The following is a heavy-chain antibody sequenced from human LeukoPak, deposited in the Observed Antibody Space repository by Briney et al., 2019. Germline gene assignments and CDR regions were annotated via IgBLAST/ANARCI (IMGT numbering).Heavy chain of an antibody. CDR1: GFPFSIYA. D-gene: IGHD2-15*01. CDR2: LNDASNII. CDR3: AKDFKDIVVVVAALD. J-gene: IGHJ4*02. Sequence: GGSLRLSCAASGFPFSIYAMSWVRQAPGKGLEWVATLNDASNIIYYADSAKGRFTISRDNSKNTLYLQMNSLRAEDTAVYYCAKDFKDIVVVVAALDWGQGTLVTVSS. V-gene: IGHV3-23*01.